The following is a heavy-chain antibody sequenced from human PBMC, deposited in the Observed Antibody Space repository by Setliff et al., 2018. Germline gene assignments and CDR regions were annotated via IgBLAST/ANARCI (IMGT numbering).Heavy chain of an antibody. CDR2: INHSGST. CDR3: AREQWLDPPGYYYMDV. J-gene: IGHJ6*03. D-gene: IGHD6-19*01. CDR1: GGSFSGYY. V-gene: IGHV4-34*01. Sequence: SETLSLTCAVYGGSFSGYYWNWIRQPPGKGLEWIGEINHSGSTNYNPSLKSRVTMSIDTSKNQFSLKLSSVTAADMAVYYCAREQWLDPPGYYYMDVWAKGTTVTVSS.